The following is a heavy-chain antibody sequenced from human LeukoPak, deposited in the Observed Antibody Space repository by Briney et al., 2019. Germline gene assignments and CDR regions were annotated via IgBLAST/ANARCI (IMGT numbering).Heavy chain of an antibody. Sequence: GGSLRLSCAASGFTFSDYYMSWIRQAPGEGLEWISYISTSGTTIYYADSVKGRFTISRDNAKNSLYLQMNSLRAEDTALYYCAKVGNPYYDILTGPEGPFDYWGQGTLVTVSS. CDR1: GFTFSDYY. CDR3: AKVGNPYYDILTGPEGPFDY. J-gene: IGHJ4*02. V-gene: IGHV3-11*01. D-gene: IGHD3-9*01. CDR2: ISTSGTTI.